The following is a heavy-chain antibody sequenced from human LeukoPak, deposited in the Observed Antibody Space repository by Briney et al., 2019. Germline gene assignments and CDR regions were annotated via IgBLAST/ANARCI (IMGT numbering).Heavy chain of an antibody. Sequence: SETLSLTCAVYGGSFSGYYWSWIRQPPGKGLEWIGEINRSGSTNYNPSLKSRVTMSVDTSKNQFSLKLSSVTAADTAVYYCARSSYLGDFFDYWGQGTLVTVSS. CDR3: ARSSYLGDFFDY. CDR2: INRSGST. V-gene: IGHV4-34*01. J-gene: IGHJ4*02. CDR1: GGSFSGYY. D-gene: IGHD1-26*01.